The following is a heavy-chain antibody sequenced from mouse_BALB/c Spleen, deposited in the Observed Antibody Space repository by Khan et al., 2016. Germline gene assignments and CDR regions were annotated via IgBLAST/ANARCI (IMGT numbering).Heavy chain of an antibody. CDR1: GFTFSDYY. J-gene: IGHJ1*01. CDR3: ARDLNWYFDV. CDR2: ISDGGSYT. V-gene: IGHV5-4*02. Sequence: EVELVESGGGLVKPGGSLKLSCAASGFTFSDYYMYWVRQTPEKRLEWVATISDGGSYTYYPDSVKGRFTISRDNAKNNLYLQMSSLKSGDTAMYYCARDLNWYFDVWGAWTTVTVSS.